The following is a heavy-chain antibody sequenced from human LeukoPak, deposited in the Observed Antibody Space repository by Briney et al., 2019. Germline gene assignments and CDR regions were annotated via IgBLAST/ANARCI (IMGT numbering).Heavy chain of an antibody. CDR2: ISGSGGST. CDR3: AKGGLDYYDSSGYYLYDAFDI. V-gene: IGHV3-23*01. D-gene: IGHD3-22*01. Sequence: ASLRLSCAASGFTFSSYAMSWVRQAPGKGLEWVSAISGSGGSTYYADSVKGRFTISRDNSKNTLYLQMNSLRAEDTAVYYCAKGGLDYYDSSGYYLYDAFDIWGQGTMVTVSS. J-gene: IGHJ3*02. CDR1: GFTFSSYA.